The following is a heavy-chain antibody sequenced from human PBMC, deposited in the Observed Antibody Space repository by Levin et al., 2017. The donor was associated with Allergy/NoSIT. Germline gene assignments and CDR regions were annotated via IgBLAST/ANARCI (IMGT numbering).Heavy chain of an antibody. CDR3: AKDETWGYGDYPWYYYDGMDV. J-gene: IGHJ6*02. Sequence: GGSLRLSCAASGFTFSSYAMSWVRQAPGKGLEWVSAISGSGGSTYYADSVKGRFTISRDNSKNTLYLQMNSLRAEDTAVYYCAKDETWGYGDYPWYYYDGMDVWGQGTTVTVSS. D-gene: IGHD4-17*01. V-gene: IGHV3-23*01. CDR1: GFTFSSYA. CDR2: ISGSGGST.